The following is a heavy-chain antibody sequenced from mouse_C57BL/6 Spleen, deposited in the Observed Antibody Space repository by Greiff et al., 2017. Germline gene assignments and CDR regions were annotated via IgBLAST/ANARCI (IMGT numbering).Heavy chain of an antibody. D-gene: IGHD1-1*01. Sequence: QVQLQQSGAELVRPGTSVKVSCKASGYAFTNYLIEWVKQRPGQGLEWIGVINPGSGGTNYNEKFKGKATLTADKSSRTAYMQLSSLTSEDSAVYFGAAGTVVATKAYWGQGTLVTVSA. V-gene: IGHV1-54*01. CDR3: AAGTVVATKAY. CDR2: INPGSGGT. CDR1: GYAFTNYL. J-gene: IGHJ3*01.